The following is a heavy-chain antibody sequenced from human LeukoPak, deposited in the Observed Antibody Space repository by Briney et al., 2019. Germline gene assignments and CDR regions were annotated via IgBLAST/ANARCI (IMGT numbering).Heavy chain of an antibody. Sequence: QSGGSLRLSCAASGFTFSSYGMHWVRQAPGKGLEWVAVISYDGSNKYYADSVKGRFTISRDNSKNTLYLQMNSLRAEDTAVYYCAKPTRNRITIFGVVIKGCGHQDPVDYWGQGTLVTVSS. CDR3: AKPTRNRITIFGVVIKGCGHQDPVDY. V-gene: IGHV3-30*18. D-gene: IGHD3-3*01. J-gene: IGHJ4*02. CDR2: ISYDGSNK. CDR1: GFTFSSYG.